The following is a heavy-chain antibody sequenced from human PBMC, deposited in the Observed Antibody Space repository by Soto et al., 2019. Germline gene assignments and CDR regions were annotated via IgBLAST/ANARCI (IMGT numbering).Heavy chain of an antibody. J-gene: IGHJ4*02. D-gene: IGHD3-9*01. Sequence: GGSLRLSCAASGFTFDDYAMHWVRQAPGKGLEWVSGISWNRGSIGYADSVKGRFTISRDNAKNSLYLQMNSLRAEDTAFYYCAKDLNYDISTGYSVESFDYWGQGTLVTVS. CDR1: GFTFDDYA. CDR3: AKDLNYDISTGYSVESFDY. CDR2: ISWNRGSI. V-gene: IGHV3-9*01.